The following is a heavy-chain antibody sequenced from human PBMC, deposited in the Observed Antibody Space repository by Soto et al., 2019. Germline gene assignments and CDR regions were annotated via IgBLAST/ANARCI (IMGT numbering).Heavy chain of an antibody. CDR1: GFIFISYD. Sequence: PAGSLRLSCASSGFIFISYDMHWVRQTTGKGLEWVSGISTGGDTFYPGSVKGRFTISRDNAKNSLYLQMNSLRAEDTAVYYCASVSPNYDFWSGPLYYYYGMDVWGQGTTVTV. CDR2: ISTGGDT. V-gene: IGHV3-13*01. CDR3: ASVSPNYDFWSGPLYYYYGMDV. J-gene: IGHJ6*02. D-gene: IGHD3-3*01.